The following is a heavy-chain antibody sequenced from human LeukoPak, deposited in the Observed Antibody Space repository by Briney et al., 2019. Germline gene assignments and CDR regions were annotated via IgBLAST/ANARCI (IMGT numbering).Heavy chain of an antibody. CDR3: ATDRLSRLRTIPLRDAFDI. Sequence: ASVKVSCKVSGYTLTELSMHWVRQAPGKGLEWMGGFDPEDGETIYAQKFQGRVTMTEDTSTDTAYMELSSQRSEDTAVYYCATDRLSRLRTIPLRDAFDIWGQGTMVTVSS. CDR1: GYTLTELS. V-gene: IGHV1-24*01. CDR2: FDPEDGET. J-gene: IGHJ3*02. D-gene: IGHD3-16*01.